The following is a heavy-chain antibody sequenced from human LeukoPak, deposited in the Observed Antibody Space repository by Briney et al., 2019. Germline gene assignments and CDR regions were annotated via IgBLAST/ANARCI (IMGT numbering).Heavy chain of an antibody. CDR2: ISYDGSNK. V-gene: IGHV3-30-3*01. J-gene: IGHJ3*02. Sequence: PGGSLRLSCAASGFTFSSYAMHWVRQAPGKGLEWVAVISYDGSNKYYADSVKGRFTISRDNSKNTLYLQMNSLRAEDTAVYYCAGERSVWDAFDIWGQGTMVTVSS. D-gene: IGHD2-8*01. CDR1: GFTFSSYA. CDR3: AGERSVWDAFDI.